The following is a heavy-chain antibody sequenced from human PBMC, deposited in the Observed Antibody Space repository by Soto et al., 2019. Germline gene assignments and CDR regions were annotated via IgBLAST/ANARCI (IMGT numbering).Heavy chain of an antibody. D-gene: IGHD3-10*01. Sequence: PSETLSLTCTVSGGSISSSSYYWGWIRQRPEKGLEGVGSIYYSGSTYYNPSLKSRVTISVDTSKNQFSLKLSSVTAADTAVYYCARWGTESPYYYGSGSNYRLPFQHWGQGTLVTVSS. CDR2: IYYSGST. V-gene: IGHV4-39*01. CDR1: GGSISSSSYY. J-gene: IGHJ1*01. CDR3: ARWGTESPYYYGSGSNYRLPFQH.